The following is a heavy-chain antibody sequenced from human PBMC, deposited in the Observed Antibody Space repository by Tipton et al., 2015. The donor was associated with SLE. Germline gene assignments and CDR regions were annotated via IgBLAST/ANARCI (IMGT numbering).Heavy chain of an antibody. Sequence: SLRLSCAASGFTFSTYAMHWVRQAPGRGLEWVSIIYSGGKTDYADSVKGRFTVSSDNSMNTLYLQMDNLRDGDTAVYYCARGEWFRESAIFDFWGQGTLVTVSS. CDR1: GFTFSTYA. CDR3: ARGEWFRESAIFDF. CDR2: IYSGGKT. D-gene: IGHD3-10*01. V-gene: IGHV3-66*01. J-gene: IGHJ4*02.